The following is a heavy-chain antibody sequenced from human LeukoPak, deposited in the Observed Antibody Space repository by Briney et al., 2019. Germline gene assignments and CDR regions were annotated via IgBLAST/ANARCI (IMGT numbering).Heavy chain of an antibody. J-gene: IGHJ5*02. CDR3: ARRTSSYDYVWGSWFDP. V-gene: IGHV4-59*08. CDR1: GGSISSYY. CDR2: IYYSGST. Sequence: PSETLSLTCTVSGGSISSYYWSWIRQPPGKGLEGIGYIYYSGSTNYNPSLKSRVTISVDTSKNQFSLKLSSVTAADTAVYYCARRTSSYDYVWGSWFDPWGQGTLVTVSS. D-gene: IGHD3-16*01.